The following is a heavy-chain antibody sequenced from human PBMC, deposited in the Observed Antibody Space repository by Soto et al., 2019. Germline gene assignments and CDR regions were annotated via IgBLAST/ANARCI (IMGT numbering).Heavy chain of an antibody. CDR3: ARGGIVSSIAARHAFDI. D-gene: IGHD6-6*01. V-gene: IGHV1-2*04. CDR1: GYTFTGYY. CDR2: INPNSGGT. Sequence: ASVKVSCKASGYTFTGYYMHWVQQAPGQGLEWMGWINPNSGGTNYAQKFQGWVTMTRDTSISTAYMELSRLRSDDTAVYYCARGGIVSSIAARHAFDIWGQGTMVTVSS. J-gene: IGHJ3*02.